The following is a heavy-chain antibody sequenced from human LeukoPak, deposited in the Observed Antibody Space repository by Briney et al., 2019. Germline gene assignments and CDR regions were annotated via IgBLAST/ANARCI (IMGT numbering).Heavy chain of an antibody. Sequence: ASVKVSCKASGYTFSSYGISWVRQAPGQGLEWMGWISPYNGNTEYGQKVQGRVTMTTDRPTTTASMELRSLRSDDTAMYYCARVRPPNIVDSVMDYKYYHDMDVWGQGTRSPSP. J-gene: IGHJ6*02. CDR3: ARVRPPNIVDSVMDYKYYHDMDV. V-gene: IGHV1-18*01. D-gene: IGHD5-18*01. CDR2: ISPYNGNT. CDR1: GYTFSSYG.